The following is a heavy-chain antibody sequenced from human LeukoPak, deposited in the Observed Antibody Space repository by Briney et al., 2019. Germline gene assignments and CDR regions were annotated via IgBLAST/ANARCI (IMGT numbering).Heavy chain of an antibody. Sequence: GASVKVSCKASGYTFTSYDINWVRQATGQGLEWMGWMNPNSGNTGYAQKFQGRVTMTRNTSISTAYMELSSLRSEDTAVYYCARDSSGIWNDELNAFDIWGQGTMVTVSS. CDR1: GYTFTSYD. V-gene: IGHV1-8*01. CDR3: ARDSSGIWNDELNAFDI. D-gene: IGHD1-1*01. J-gene: IGHJ3*02. CDR2: MNPNSGNT.